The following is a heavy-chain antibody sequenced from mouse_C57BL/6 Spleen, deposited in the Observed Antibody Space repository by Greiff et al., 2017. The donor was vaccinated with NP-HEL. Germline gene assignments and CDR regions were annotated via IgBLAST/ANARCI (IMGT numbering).Heavy chain of an antibody. Sequence: VQLQQPGAELVKPGASVKLSCKASGYTFTSYWMQWVKQRPGQGLEWIGEIDPSDSYTNYNQKFKGKATLTVDTSSSTAYMQLSSLTSEDSAVYYCAKKGSLLSSAYWGQGTLVTVSA. CDR2: IDPSDSYT. CDR3: AKKGSLLSSAY. V-gene: IGHV1-50*01. D-gene: IGHD2-10*01. J-gene: IGHJ3*01. CDR1: GYTFTSYW.